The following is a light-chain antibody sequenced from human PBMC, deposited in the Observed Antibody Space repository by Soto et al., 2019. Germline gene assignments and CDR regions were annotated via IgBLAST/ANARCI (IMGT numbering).Light chain of an antibody. CDR2: GAS. Sequence: EIVLTQSPGTLSLSPGERATLSCRASQIVSSSYLAWYQQKPGQAPRPLIYGASSRAIGIPDGFSGSGSGTDFTLTISRLEPEDFAVYYCQQYGSSPWTFGQGTKVDIK. J-gene: IGKJ1*01. CDR3: QQYGSSPWT. V-gene: IGKV3-20*01. CDR1: QIVSSSY.